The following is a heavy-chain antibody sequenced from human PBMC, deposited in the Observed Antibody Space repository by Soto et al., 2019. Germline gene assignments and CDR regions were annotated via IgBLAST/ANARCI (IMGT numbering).Heavy chain of an antibody. CDR3: ARDRGHSSGYYPYWFDP. D-gene: IGHD3-22*01. Sequence: QVQLVQSGAEVKKPGSSVKVSCKASGGTFSSYAISWVRQAPGQGLEWMGEIIPIFGTANYAQKFQGRVTITADEYTSAAYMELSSPRSEDTVVYYCARDRGHSSGYYPYWFDPWGQGTLVTVSS. J-gene: IGHJ5*02. CDR1: GGTFSSYA. CDR2: IIPIFGTA. V-gene: IGHV1-69*12.